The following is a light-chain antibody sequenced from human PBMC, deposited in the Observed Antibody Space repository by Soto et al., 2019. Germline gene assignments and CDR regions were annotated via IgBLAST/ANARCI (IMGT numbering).Light chain of an antibody. V-gene: IGLV1-40*01. CDR1: SSNIGAGYD. Sequence: QSVLTQPPSVSGAPGQRVTISCTGSSSNIGAGYDVHWYQQLPGTAPKLLIYGNSNRPSGVPDRFSGSVDSSSNSASLSISGLKTEDEADYYCQSYDTINRVFGGGTKLTVL. CDR3: QSYDTINRV. J-gene: IGLJ3*02. CDR2: GNS.